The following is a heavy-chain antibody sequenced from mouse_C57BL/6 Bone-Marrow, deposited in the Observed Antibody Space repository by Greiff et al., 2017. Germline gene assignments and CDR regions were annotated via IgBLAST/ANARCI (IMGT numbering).Heavy chain of an antibody. J-gene: IGHJ3*01. CDR2: INPSTGGT. CDR3: AGYYDYGAY. CDR1: GYSFTGYY. V-gene: IGHV1-42*01. Sequence: EVQLQQSGPELVKPGASVKISCKASGYSFTGYYMNWVKQSPEKSLEWIGEINPSTGGTTYNQKFKAKATLTVDKSSSTAYMQLKSLTSEDSAVYYCAGYYDYGAYWGQGTRVTVSA. D-gene: IGHD2-4*01.